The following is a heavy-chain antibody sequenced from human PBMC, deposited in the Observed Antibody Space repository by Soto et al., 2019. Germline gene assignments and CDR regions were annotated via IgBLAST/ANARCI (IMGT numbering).Heavy chain of an antibody. V-gene: IGHV4-61*01. Sequence: SGTLSLTCTVSGGSVSAGSYYWSWILQPPGKGLEWIGFIYYTGTTNYNPSLKSRVTMSVDTSKNQLSLNLTSVTAADTAVYDCARGGSNETGFDPWGQGTLVTVAS. CDR1: GGSVSAGSYY. CDR3: ARGGSNETGFDP. CDR2: IYYTGTT. J-gene: IGHJ5*02. D-gene: IGHD4-4*01.